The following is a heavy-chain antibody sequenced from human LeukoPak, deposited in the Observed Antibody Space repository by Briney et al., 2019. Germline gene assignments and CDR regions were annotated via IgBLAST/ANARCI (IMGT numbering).Heavy chain of an antibody. CDR1: GFSFSRFG. V-gene: IGHV3-30*18. Sequence: GGSLRLSCAASGFSFSRFGIHWVRQAPGKGLEWVAVISYDGSDRFYGDSVKGRFTISRDNSKNTLYLQMNSLRAEDTAVYYCAKDNSAAPGSLDYWGQGTLVTVSS. CDR2: ISYDGSDR. J-gene: IGHJ4*02. CDR3: AKDNSAAPGSLDY. D-gene: IGHD1-1*01.